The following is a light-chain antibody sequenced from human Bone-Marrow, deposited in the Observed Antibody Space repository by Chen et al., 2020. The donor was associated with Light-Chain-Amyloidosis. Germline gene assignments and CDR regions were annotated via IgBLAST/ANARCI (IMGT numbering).Light chain of an antibody. J-gene: IGKJ1*01. CDR1: QTLFYSANNNNY. Sequence: DIVLTQSPDSLAVSLGERATINCKSSQTLFYSANNNNYLAWYQQKPRQPPKLLIYWASTRESGVPDRFSGSGSGTDFTHTISSLQAEDVAVYYCRQYYNTPWAFGQGTKVEIK. CDR3: RQYYNTPWA. CDR2: WAS. V-gene: IGKV4-1*01.